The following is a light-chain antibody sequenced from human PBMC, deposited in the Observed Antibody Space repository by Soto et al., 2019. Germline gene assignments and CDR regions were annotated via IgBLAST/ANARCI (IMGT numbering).Light chain of an antibody. J-gene: IGKJ1*01. V-gene: IGKV3-11*01. CDR1: QSVSSY. Sequence: EIVLTQSPATLSLSPGERATLSCRASQSVSSYLAWYQQKPGQAPRLLIYDASNRATGIPARFSGSGSGTDFTLTIRSPEPEDFAVYYCQQRSNWPGTFGQGTKVEIK. CDR3: QQRSNWPGT. CDR2: DAS.